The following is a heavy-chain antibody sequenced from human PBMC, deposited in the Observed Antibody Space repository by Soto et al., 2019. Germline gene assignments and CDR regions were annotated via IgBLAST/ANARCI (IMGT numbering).Heavy chain of an antibody. CDR1: GYTFTSYA. CDR2: INAGNGNT. J-gene: IGHJ4*02. D-gene: IGHD1-26*01. Sequence: ASVKVSCKASGYTFTSYAMHWVRQAPGQRLEWMGWINAGNGNTKYSQKFQGRVTITRDTSASTAYLQMNSLKPEDTAVYYCARGIWEMATIRPETYWGQGALVTVSS. CDR3: ARGIWEMATIRPETY. V-gene: IGHV1-3*01.